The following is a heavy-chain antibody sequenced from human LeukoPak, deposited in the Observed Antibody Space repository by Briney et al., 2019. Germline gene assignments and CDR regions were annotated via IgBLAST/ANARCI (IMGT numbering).Heavy chain of an antibody. CDR3: AFSWYRGPDYYYYYMDV. CDR2: ISSSSSYI. D-gene: IGHD6-13*01. CDR1: GFTFRSYS. J-gene: IGHJ6*03. V-gene: IGHV3-21*01. Sequence: GGSLRLSCAASGFTFRSYSMNWVRQAPGKGLEWVSSISSSSSYIYYADSVKGRFTISRDNAKNSLYLQMNSLRAEDTAVYYCAFSWYRGPDYYYYYMDVWGKGTTVTVSS.